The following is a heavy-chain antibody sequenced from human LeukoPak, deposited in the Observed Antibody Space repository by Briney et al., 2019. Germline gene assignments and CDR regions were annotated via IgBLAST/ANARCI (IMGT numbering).Heavy chain of an antibody. J-gene: IGHJ4*02. D-gene: IGHD6-19*01. CDR2: IYYSGST. Sequence: SKTLSLTCTVSGGSISSYYWSWIRLPPGKGLEWIGDIYYSGSTYYNPSLKSRVTISVDTSKNQFSLKLSSVTAADTAVYYCASPLPIAVAATGDYWGQGTLVTVSS. V-gene: IGHV4-59*08. CDR3: ASPLPIAVAATGDY. CDR1: GGSISSYY.